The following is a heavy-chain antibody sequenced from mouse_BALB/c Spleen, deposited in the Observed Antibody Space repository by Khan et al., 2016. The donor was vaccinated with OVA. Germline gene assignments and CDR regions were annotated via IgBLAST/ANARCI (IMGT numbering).Heavy chain of an antibody. CDR3: ARSVTITTVVATDIDY. D-gene: IGHD1-1*01. Sequence: EVQLQESGPGLVKPSQSLSLTCTVTGYSITSDYAWNWIRQFPGNKLEWMGYISYSGRTSYNPSLKSRISITRDTSTNQFFLQLNSVTTEDTATYYCARSVTITTVVATDIDYWGQGTTLTVSS. CDR1: GYSITSDYA. CDR2: ISYSGRT. J-gene: IGHJ2*01. V-gene: IGHV3-2*02.